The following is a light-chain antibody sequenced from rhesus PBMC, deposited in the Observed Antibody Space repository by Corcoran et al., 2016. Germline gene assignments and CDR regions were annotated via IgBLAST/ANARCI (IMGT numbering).Light chain of an antibody. CDR3: LQSSSWPYS. CDR2: GAS. V-gene: IGKV3-24*03. Sequence: EIVMTQSPATLALSPGERATLSCRASPSVSMFLGWYQQKPGQAPRLLIYGASSRATGIPDSFSGSGSGTEFTLTISSLEPEDVGVYFCLQSSSWPYSFGQGTKVEIK. CDR1: PSVSMF. J-gene: IGKJ2*01.